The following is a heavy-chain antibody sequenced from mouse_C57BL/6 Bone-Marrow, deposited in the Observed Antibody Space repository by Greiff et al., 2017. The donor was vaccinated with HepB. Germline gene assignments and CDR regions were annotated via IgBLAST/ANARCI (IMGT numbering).Heavy chain of an antibody. CDR3: ARAGITTVGEDY. Sequence: EVQLQESEGGLVQPGSSMKLSCTASGFTFSDYYMAWVRQVPEKGLEWVANINYDGSSTYYLDSLKSRFIISRDNAKNILYLQMSSLKSEDTATYYCARAGITTVGEDYWGQGTTLTVSS. CDR1: GFTFSDYY. CDR2: INYDGSST. D-gene: IGHD1-1*01. V-gene: IGHV5-16*01. J-gene: IGHJ2*01.